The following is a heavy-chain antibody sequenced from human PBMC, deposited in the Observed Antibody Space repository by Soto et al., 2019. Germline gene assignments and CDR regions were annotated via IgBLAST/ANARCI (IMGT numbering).Heavy chain of an antibody. V-gene: IGHV3-7*03. CDR3: ARAAYSNAWYRFDL. J-gene: IGHJ4*02. CDR1: GFTFSGYW. CDR2: IKHDGSVQ. D-gene: IGHD4-4*01. Sequence: GGSLRLSCEVSGFTFSGYWMSWVRQAPGKGLGWVADIKHDGSVQYYVDSVKGRFTISRDNAKKLLYLQMHGLRAEDTALYYCARAAYSNAWYRFDLWGQGTLVTVSS.